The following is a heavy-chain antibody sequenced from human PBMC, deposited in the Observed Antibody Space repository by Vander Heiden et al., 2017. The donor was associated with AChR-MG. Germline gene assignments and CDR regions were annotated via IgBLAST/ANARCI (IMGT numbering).Heavy chain of an antibody. CDR1: GCSISSGTDY. J-gene: IGHJ4*02. D-gene: IGHD3-16*02. CDR3: ARLEELSLFPVDY. Sequence: QLQLQESGPGLVKPSETLPLTSSLSGCSISSGTDYWGWIRQPPEKGLEWIGKISYRGSTNYNPSLKSRVTISIDTSKSQFSLKLSSVTAADTAVYYCARLEELSLFPVDYWGQGTLVTVSS. V-gene: IGHV4-39*01. CDR2: ISYRGST.